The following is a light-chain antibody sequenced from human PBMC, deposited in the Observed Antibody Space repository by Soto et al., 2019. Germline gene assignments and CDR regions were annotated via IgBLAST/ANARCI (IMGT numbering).Light chain of an antibody. CDR2: ESS. CDR1: QSVNSN. CDR3: QQHGVWPLT. J-gene: IGKJ4*01. V-gene: IGKV3-11*01. Sequence: EIVLTQSPGTLSLSPGERATLSSRPSQSVNSNLAWYQQKSGQAPRLLFYESSNRATYIPAMFSACGSGTDFTLTISGLEPEDFAVYYCQQHGVWPLTVGVGTKGDIK.